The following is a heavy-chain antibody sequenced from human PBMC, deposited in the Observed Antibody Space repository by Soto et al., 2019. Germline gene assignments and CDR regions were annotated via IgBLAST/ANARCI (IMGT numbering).Heavy chain of an antibody. CDR1: GYTFTSYG. Sequence: ASVKVSCKASGYTFTSYGISWVRQAPGQGLEWTGWISAYNGNTNYAQKLQGRVTMTTDTSTSTAYMELRSLRSDDTAVYYCARDSLYSSSRYLPWFDPWGQGTLVTVSS. V-gene: IGHV1-18*01. CDR2: ISAYNGNT. J-gene: IGHJ5*02. CDR3: ARDSLYSSSRYLPWFDP. D-gene: IGHD6-13*01.